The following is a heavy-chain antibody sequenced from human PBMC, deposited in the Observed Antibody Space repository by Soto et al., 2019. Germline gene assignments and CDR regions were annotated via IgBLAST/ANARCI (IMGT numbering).Heavy chain of an antibody. Sequence: GGSLRLSCAASGFTFSSYWMSWVRQAPGKGLEWVANIKQDGSEKYYVDSVKGRFTISRDNAKNSLYLQMNSLRAEDTAVYYCAREREQLVRNYYYYYMDVWGKGTTVTVSS. J-gene: IGHJ6*03. CDR2: IKQDGSEK. D-gene: IGHD6-13*01. V-gene: IGHV3-7*03. CDR1: GFTFSSYW. CDR3: AREREQLVRNYYYYYMDV.